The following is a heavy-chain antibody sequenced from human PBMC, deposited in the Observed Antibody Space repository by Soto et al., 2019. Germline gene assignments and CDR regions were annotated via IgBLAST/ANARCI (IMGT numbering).Heavy chain of an antibody. V-gene: IGHV3-30*18. CDR3: TKEAPYVNSAFDS. CDR2: MSYDGSNK. Sequence: QVQLVESGGGVVQPGRSLRLSCAASGFAFNVYGMHWVRQPLGRGPEWVALMSYDGSNKHYADSVKGRFTISRDNSKNTLYLQMSSLRTEDTAVYYCTKEAPYVNSAFDSWGRGTLVTDSS. J-gene: IGHJ4*02. D-gene: IGHD1-1*01. CDR1: GFAFNVYG.